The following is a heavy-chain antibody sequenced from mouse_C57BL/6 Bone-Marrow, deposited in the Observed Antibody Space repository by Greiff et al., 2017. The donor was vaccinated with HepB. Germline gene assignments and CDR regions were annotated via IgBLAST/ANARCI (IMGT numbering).Heavy chain of an antibody. CDR2: IYPSDSET. CDR1: GYTFTSYW. J-gene: IGHJ3*01. V-gene: IGHV1-61*01. D-gene: IGHD2-5*01. Sequence: QVQLQQPGAELVRPGSSVKLSCKASGYTFTSYWMDWVKQRPGQGLEWIGNIYPSDSETHYNQKFKDKAKLTVDKSSSTAYMQLSSLTSEDSAVYYCARGGYSNYLAWFAYWGQGTLVTVSA. CDR3: ARGGYSNYLAWFAY.